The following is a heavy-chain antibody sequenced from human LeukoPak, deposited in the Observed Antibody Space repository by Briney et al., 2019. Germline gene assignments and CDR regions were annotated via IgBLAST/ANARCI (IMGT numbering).Heavy chain of an antibody. J-gene: IGHJ4*02. CDR1: GFTFSNAW. Sequence: PGGSLRLSCAASGFTFSNAWMSWLRQAPGKGLEGGGRIKSKTDGGTTDYAAPVKGRFTISRDDSKNTLYLQMNSLKTEDTAVYYCTTEDYDYVWGSYRLFDYWGQGTLVTVSS. V-gene: IGHV3-15*01. CDR3: TTEDYDYVWGSYRLFDY. D-gene: IGHD3-16*02. CDR2: IKSKTDGGTT.